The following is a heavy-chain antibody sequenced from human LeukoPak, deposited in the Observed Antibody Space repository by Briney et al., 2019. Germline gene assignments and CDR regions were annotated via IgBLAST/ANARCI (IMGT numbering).Heavy chain of an antibody. CDR2: IFYSGNT. V-gene: IGHV4-59*11. J-gene: IGHJ3*02. CDR1: GGSISSHY. Sequence: SETLSLTCTVSGGSISSHYWSWIRQPPGKGLEWIGYIFYSGNTNYNPSLKSRVTISIDASKNQFSLKLSSVTAADTAFYFCARDRGTLTAIDAFDIWGRGTVVTVSS. CDR3: ARDRGTLTAIDAFDI. D-gene: IGHD1-14*01.